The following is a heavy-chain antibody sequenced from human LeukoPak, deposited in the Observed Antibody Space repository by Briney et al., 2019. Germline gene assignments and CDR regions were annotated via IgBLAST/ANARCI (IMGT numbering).Heavy chain of an antibody. J-gene: IGHJ6*03. Sequence: PGGSLRLSCAASGFTFSSYAIHWVRQAPGKGLEWVAVISFDGTDAFYADSVKGRFTISRDNSKNTLYLQMNSLRAEDTAVYYCASSPSGSYRDYYYYYMDVWGKGTTVTISS. V-gene: IGHV3-30*04. D-gene: IGHD1-26*01. CDR2: ISFDGTDA. CDR3: ASSPSGSYRDYYYYYMDV. CDR1: GFTFSSYA.